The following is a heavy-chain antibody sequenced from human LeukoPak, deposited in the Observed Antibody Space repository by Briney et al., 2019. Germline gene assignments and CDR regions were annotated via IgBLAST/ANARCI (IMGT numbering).Heavy chain of an antibody. CDR3: AKPGAAAGTGWDYYFDY. D-gene: IGHD6-13*01. Sequence: GGSLRLSCAASGFTFSSYAMSWVRQAPGKGLEWVSAISGSGGSTYYADSVKGRFTISRDNSKNTLYLQMNSLRAEDTAVYYCAKPGAAAGTGWDYYFDYWGQGTLVTVSS. J-gene: IGHJ4*02. CDR1: GFTFSSYA. CDR2: ISGSGGST. V-gene: IGHV3-23*01.